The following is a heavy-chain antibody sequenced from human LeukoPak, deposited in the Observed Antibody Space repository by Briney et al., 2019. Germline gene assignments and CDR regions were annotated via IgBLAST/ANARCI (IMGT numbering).Heavy chain of an antibody. J-gene: IGHJ3*02. CDR1: GGSISSYY. CDR2: IYYTGST. D-gene: IGHD3-9*01. V-gene: IGHV4-59*01. Sequence: SETLSLTCTVFGGSISSYYWTWIRQPPGKGLEWIGYIYYTGSTNYNPSLKSRVTISVDTSKNQFSLKLSSVTAADTAVYYCASARLRYFDWLLPVEAFDIWGQGTMVTVSS. CDR3: ASARLRYFDWLLPVEAFDI.